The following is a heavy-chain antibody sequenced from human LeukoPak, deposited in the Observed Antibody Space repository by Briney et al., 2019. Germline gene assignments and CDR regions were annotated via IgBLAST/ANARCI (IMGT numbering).Heavy chain of an antibody. CDR3: TTAGDFWSGYYTRFDY. Sequence: PGGSLTPSCAASGFTFSNAWMSWVRQAPGKGLEWVGRIKSKTDGGTTDYAAPVKGRFTISRDDSKNTLYLQMNSLKTEDTAVYYCTTAGDFWSGYYTRFDYWGQGTLVTVSS. D-gene: IGHD3-3*01. CDR1: GFTFSNAW. CDR2: IKSKTDGGTT. J-gene: IGHJ4*02. V-gene: IGHV3-15*01.